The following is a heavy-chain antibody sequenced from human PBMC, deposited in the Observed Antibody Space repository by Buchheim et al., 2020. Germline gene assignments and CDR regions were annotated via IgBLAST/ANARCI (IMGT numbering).Heavy chain of an antibody. CDR3: ARHYDFWSGYYPDAFDI. CDR1: GGSISSYY. D-gene: IGHD3-3*01. V-gene: IGHV4-59*08. CDR2: IYYSGRT. J-gene: IGHJ3*02. Sequence: QVQLQESGPGLVKPSETLSLTCTVSGGSISSYYWSWIRQPPGKGLEWLGYIYYSGRTNYTPSLKTRVTISVDTSKNQFSLKLSSMTAADTAVYYCARHYDFWSGYYPDAFDIWGQGT.